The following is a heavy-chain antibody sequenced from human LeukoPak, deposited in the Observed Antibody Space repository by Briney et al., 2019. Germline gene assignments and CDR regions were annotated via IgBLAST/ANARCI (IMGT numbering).Heavy chain of an antibody. CDR2: INHSGST. CDR1: GGSSSGYY. Sequence: SETLSLTCAVYGGSSSGYYWSWIRQPPGKGLEWIGEINHSGSTNYNPSLKSRVTISVDTSKNQFSLKLSSVTAADTAVYYCARGPGGPMPYYYDSSGYYYFDYWGQGTLVTVSS. J-gene: IGHJ4*02. V-gene: IGHV4-34*01. D-gene: IGHD3-22*01. CDR3: ARGPGGPMPYYYDSSGYYYFDY.